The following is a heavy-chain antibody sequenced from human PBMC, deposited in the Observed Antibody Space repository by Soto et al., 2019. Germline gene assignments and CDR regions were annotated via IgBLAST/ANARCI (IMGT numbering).Heavy chain of an antibody. CDR2: IKQDGSEE. J-gene: IGHJ4*02. CDR3: AGAPGWLIEN. CDR1: GFTFSTFW. V-gene: IGHV3-7*04. D-gene: IGHD5-12*01. Sequence: EMQMVESGGGLVQPGGSLRLSCAASGFTFSTFWMFWVRQAPGKGLEWVATIKQDGSEEHYVDSVKGRFTISRDNAKRSRHLQMNSLRVEDTAVYFCAGAPGWLIENWGQGTLVTVSS.